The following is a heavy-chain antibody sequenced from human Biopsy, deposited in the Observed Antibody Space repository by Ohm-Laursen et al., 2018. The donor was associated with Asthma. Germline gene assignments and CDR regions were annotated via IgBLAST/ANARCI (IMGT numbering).Heavy chain of an antibody. CDR3: ARAIRLEDFLTGSFTSYFDN. D-gene: IGHD3/OR15-3a*01. Sequence: TQTLTLTCTFSGFSLKIGAVGVGWIRQPPGKAPECLAVIYWIDDKYYSPSLRNRLTVSKDTSRNRVVLAMTNMEPRDTATYFCARAIRLEDFLTGSFTSYFDNWDLGTPVTVSS. CDR2: IYWIDDK. J-gene: IGHJ4*01. V-gene: IGHV2-5*01. CDR1: GFSLKIGAVG.